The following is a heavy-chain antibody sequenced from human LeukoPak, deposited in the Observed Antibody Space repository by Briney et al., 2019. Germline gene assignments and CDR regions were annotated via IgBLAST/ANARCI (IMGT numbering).Heavy chain of an antibody. V-gene: IGHV3-7*01. J-gene: IGHJ4*02. Sequence: GGSLRLSCAASGFTFSSYEMSWVRQAPGKGLEWVANIKQDGSEKYYVDSVKGRFTISRDNAKNSLYLQMNSLRAEDTAVYYCATCSGGSCYSGVFDYWGQGTLVTVSS. CDR2: IKQDGSEK. CDR1: GFTFSSYE. D-gene: IGHD2-15*01. CDR3: ATCSGGSCYSGVFDY.